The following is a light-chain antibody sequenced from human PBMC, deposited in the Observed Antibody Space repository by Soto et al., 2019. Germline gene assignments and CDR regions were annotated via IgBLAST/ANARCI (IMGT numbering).Light chain of an antibody. CDR3: SSYTSSSTLV. CDR1: SSDVGGYNY. V-gene: IGLV2-14*01. Sequence: ALTQPASVSGSPGQSITISCTGTSSDVGGYNYVSWYQQHPGEAPKLMIYEVINRPSGVSNRFSGSKSGNTASLTISGLQAEDEADYYCSSYTSSSTLVFGTGTKVTVL. J-gene: IGLJ1*01. CDR2: EVI.